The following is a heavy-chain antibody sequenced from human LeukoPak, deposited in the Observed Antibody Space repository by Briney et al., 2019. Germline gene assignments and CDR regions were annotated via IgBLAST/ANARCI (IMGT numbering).Heavy chain of an antibody. V-gene: IGHV3-23*01. CDR1: GFTFSSYA. CDR3: AKDRNGDYLLDY. CDR2: ISGSGGST. Sequence: GGSLRLSCAASGFTFSSYAMSWVRQAPGKGLEWVSGISGSGGSTYYADSVKGRFTISRDNSKNTLYLQMNSLRAEDTAVYYCAKDRNGDYLLDYWGQGTLVTVSS. J-gene: IGHJ4*02. D-gene: IGHD4-17*01.